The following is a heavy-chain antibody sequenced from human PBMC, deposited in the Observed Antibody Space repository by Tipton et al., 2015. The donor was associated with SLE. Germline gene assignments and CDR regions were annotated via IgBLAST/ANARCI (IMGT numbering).Heavy chain of an antibody. CDR1: GFTFSSYS. Sequence: SLRLSCTASGFTFSSYSMNWVRQAPGKGLEWVSSISSSSSHIYYADSVKGRLTISRDNAKNSLYLQMNSLRAEDTAVYYCARGGHQTRDEASDFWGQGTLVTVSS. D-gene: IGHD2-21*01. V-gene: IGHV3-21*01. J-gene: IGHJ4*02. CDR2: ISSSSSHI. CDR3: ARGGHQTRDEASDF.